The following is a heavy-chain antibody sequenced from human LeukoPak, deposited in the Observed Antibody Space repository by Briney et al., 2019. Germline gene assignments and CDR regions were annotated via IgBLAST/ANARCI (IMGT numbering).Heavy chain of an antibody. CDR1: GYTFTSYG. D-gene: IGHD3-22*01. J-gene: IGHJ4*02. CDR2: ISAYNGNT. Sequence: GASVNVSCKASGYTFTSYGISWVRQASGQGLEWMGWISAYNGNTNYAQKLQGRVTMTTDTSTSTAYMELRSLRSDDTAVYYCARDLSYDSPALLHWGQGTLVTVSS. CDR3: ARDLSYDSPALLH. V-gene: IGHV1-18*01.